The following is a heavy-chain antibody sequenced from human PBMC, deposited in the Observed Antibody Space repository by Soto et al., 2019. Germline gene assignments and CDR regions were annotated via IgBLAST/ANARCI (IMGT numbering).Heavy chain of an antibody. D-gene: IGHD4-17*01. CDR2: IYSGGST. CDR3: AREFSGYGTSTVTTSGWYFDL. J-gene: IGHJ2*01. Sequence: EVQLVESGGGLIQPGGSLRLSCAASGFTVSSNYMSWVRQAPGKGLEWVSVIYSGGSTYYADSVKGRFTISRDNSKNTLYLQMNRLRAENTAVYYCAREFSGYGTSTVTTSGWYFDLWGRGTLVTVSS. CDR1: GFTVSSNY. V-gene: IGHV3-53*01.